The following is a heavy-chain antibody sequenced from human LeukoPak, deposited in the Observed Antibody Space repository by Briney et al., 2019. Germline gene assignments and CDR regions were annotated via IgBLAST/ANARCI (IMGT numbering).Heavy chain of an antibody. Sequence: NASETLSLTRTVSGGSISSNSNYWAWIRQPPGRGLEWIGSISYGGSTYYSPSLESRVTISVDTSKNQFSLRLSSVTAADTAVCYCARQALWFFDHWGQGTLVTVSS. V-gene: IGHV4-39*01. D-gene: IGHD2-21*01. J-gene: IGHJ4*02. CDR1: GGSISSNSNY. CDR2: ISYGGST. CDR3: ARQALWFFDH.